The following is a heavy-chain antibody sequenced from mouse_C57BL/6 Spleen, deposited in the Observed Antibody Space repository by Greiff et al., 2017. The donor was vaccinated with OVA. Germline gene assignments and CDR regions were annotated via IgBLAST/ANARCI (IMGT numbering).Heavy chain of an antibody. CDR1: GFTFSSYA. CDR2: ISDGGSYT. J-gene: IGHJ4*01. CDR3: ARGGYGSSYAMDY. D-gene: IGHD1-1*01. Sequence: EVQLVESGGGLVKPGGSLKLSCAASGFTFSSYAMSWVRQTPEKRLEWVATISDGGSYTYYPDNVKGRFTLSRDNAKNNLYLQMSHLKSEDTAMDYCARGGYGSSYAMDYWGQGTSVTVSS. V-gene: IGHV5-4*01.